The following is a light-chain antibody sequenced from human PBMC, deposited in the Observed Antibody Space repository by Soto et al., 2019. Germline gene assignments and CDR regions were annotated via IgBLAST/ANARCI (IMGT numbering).Light chain of an antibody. J-gene: IGLJ2*01. CDR3: SSFAGVNNYVV. CDR2: EVT. V-gene: IGLV2-8*01. CDR1: SSDVGGYKF. Sequence: QSALTQPPSASGSPGQSVTISCTGTSSDVGGYKFVSWYQQHPGKVPKLIIYEVTQRPSGVPDRFSGSKSGNTASLTVSGLPAEDEADYYCSSFAGVNNYVVFGGGTQLTVL.